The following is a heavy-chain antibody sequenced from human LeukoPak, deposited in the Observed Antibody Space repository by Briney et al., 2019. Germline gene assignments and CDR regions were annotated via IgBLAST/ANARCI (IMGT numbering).Heavy chain of an antibody. CDR3: ARAVMFGRSNWNYKEGFDP. CDR2: INHSGST. V-gene: IGHV4-34*01. J-gene: IGHJ5*02. D-gene: IGHD1-7*01. CDR1: GGSFSGYY. Sequence: SETLSLTCAVYGGSFSGYYWSWIRQPPGKGLEWIGEINHSGSTNYNPSLKSRVTISVDTSKNQFSLKLSSVTAADTAVYYCARAVMFGRSNWNYKEGFDPWGQGTLVTVSS.